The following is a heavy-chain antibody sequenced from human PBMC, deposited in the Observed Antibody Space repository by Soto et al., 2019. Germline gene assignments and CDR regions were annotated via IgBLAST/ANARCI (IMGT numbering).Heavy chain of an antibody. D-gene: IGHD3-3*02. V-gene: IGHV4-59*08. CDR2: IYHSGST. Sequence: SETLSLTCTVSGGSISGYYWSWIRQPPGKGLEWIGYIYHSGSTYYNPSLKSRVTISEDRSKNELSLKLTSVTAADTAVYYCARHLAGNRDYWGQGTLVTVSS. CDR1: GGSISGYY. J-gene: IGHJ4*02. CDR3: ARHLAGNRDY.